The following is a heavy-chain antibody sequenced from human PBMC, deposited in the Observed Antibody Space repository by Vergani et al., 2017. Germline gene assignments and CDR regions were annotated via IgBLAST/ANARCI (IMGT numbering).Heavy chain of an antibody. CDR1: GFTFSSYW. J-gene: IGHJ4*02. V-gene: IGHV3-7*01. D-gene: IGHD3-16*01. Sequence: EVQLVESGGGLVQPGGSLRLSCAASGFTFSSYWMSWVRQAPGKGLEWVANIKQDGSEKYYVDSVQGRFTISRDNAKNSLYLKMNSLRAEDTAVYYCARGCGRITCGGENDYWGQGTLVTVSS. CDR2: IKQDGSEK. CDR3: ARGCGRITCGGENDY.